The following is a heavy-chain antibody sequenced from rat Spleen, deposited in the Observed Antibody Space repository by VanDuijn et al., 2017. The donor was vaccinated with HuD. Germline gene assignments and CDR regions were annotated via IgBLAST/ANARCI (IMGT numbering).Heavy chain of an antibody. V-gene: IGHV2-72*01. D-gene: IGHD1-2*01. CDR1: GFSLTTNG. CDR2: IWSGGST. CDR3: TRSFYSSPPFAY. Sequence: QVQLKESGPGLMQSSETLSLTCTVSGFSLTTNGVGLLRQPLGRGLMWMGTIWSGGSTDYNSALKSRLSISRDTSKSQVFLKMNSLQTEDTAIYFCTRSFYSSPPFAYWGQGTLVTVSS. J-gene: IGHJ3*01.